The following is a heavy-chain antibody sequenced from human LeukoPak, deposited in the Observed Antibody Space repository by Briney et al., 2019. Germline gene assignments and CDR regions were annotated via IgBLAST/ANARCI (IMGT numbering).Heavy chain of an antibody. CDR1: GGSFSGYY. CDR3: ARRDHTGRSHAWFDP. J-gene: IGHJ5*02. D-gene: IGHD1-14*01. Sequence: SETLSLTCAVYGGSFSGYYWSWIRQPPGKGLEWIVSLSDTGTTYYNPSLESRVTMSVDTSKNQFSLKLTSVTAADTAVYYCARRDHTGRSHAWFDPWGQGTLVTVSS. CDR2: LSDTGTT. V-gene: IGHV4-34*01.